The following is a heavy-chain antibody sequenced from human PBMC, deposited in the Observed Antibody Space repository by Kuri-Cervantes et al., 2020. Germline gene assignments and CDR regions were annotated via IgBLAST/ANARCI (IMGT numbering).Heavy chain of an antibody. CDR1: GYTFSNYG. Sequence: ASVKVSCKTSGYTFSNYGISWVRQAPGQGLEWMGWINPNNGDTSYTQKVQGRGTMTTDTSTSTAYMELRSLRSDDTAVYYCARSSDSSGNDAFDIWGQGTMVTVSS. V-gene: IGHV1-18*01. J-gene: IGHJ3*02. D-gene: IGHD6-19*01. CDR3: ARSSDSSGNDAFDI. CDR2: INPNNGDT.